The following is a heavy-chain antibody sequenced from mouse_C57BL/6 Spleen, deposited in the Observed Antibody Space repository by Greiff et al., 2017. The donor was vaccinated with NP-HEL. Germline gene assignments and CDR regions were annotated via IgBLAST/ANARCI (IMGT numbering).Heavy chain of an antibody. D-gene: IGHD1-1*01. CDR3: AREILRTFDY. V-gene: IGHV1-55*01. Sequence: VKLMESGAELVKPGASVKMSCKASGYTFTSYWITWVKQRPGQGLEWIGDIYPGSGSTNYNEKFKSKATLTVDTSSSTAYMQLSSLTSEDSAVYYCAREILRTFDYWGQGTTLTVSS. CDR1: GYTFTSYW. J-gene: IGHJ2*01. CDR2: IYPGSGST.